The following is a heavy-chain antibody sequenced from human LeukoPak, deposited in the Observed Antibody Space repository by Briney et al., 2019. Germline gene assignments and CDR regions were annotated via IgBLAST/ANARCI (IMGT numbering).Heavy chain of an antibody. CDR2: INHSGST. CDR3: AKDPTPNYYDSGGYWFDY. CDR1: GGSFSGYY. D-gene: IGHD3-22*01. Sequence: SETLSLTCAVYGGSFSGYYWSWIRRPPGKGLEWIGEINHSGSTNYNPSLKSRVTISVDTSKNQFSLKLSSVTAADTAVYYCAKDPTPNYYDSGGYWFDYWGQGTLVTVSS. V-gene: IGHV4-34*01. J-gene: IGHJ4*02.